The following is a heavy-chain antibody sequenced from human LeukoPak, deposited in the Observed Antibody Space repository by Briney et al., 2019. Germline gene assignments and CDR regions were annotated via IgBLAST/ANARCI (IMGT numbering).Heavy chain of an antibody. CDR2: TYSGGTT. J-gene: IGHJ4*02. CDR1: GFSVSSDH. CDR3: IRGDPGY. V-gene: IGHV3-53*01. D-gene: IGHD3-16*01. Sequence: GGSLRLSCVASGFSVSSDHMNWVRQAPGKGLEWVSLTYSGGTTYYADSVKGRFTVSRDISKNTLYLQMNSLRAEDTAVYYCIRGDPGYWGQGTPVTVSS.